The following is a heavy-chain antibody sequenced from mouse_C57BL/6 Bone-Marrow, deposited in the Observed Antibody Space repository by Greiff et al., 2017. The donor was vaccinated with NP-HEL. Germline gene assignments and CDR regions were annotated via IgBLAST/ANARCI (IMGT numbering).Heavy chain of an antibody. CDR3: ARGITTVVGGGWYFDV. D-gene: IGHD1-1*01. CDR1: GYTFTSYW. CDR2: IHPNSGST. V-gene: IGHV1-64*01. J-gene: IGHJ1*03. Sequence: QVQLQQPGAELVKPGASVKLSCKASGYTFTSYWMHWVKQRPGQGLEWIGMIHPNSGSTNYNEKFKSKATLTVDKSSSTAYMQRSSLTSEDSAVYYWARGITTVVGGGWYFDVWGTGTTVTVSS.